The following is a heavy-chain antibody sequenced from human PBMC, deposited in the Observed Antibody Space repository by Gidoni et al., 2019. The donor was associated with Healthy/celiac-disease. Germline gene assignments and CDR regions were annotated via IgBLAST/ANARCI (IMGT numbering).Heavy chain of an antibody. Sequence: QVQLVESGGGVVQTGGYLRLSCAASGLTFSRYGMRWVRQAPGKGLACVAFIRYDGSNKYYADSVKGRFTISRDNSKNTLYLQMNSLRAEDTAVYYCAKDRGYSSSPDYWGQGTLVTVSS. CDR3: AKDRGYSSSPDY. CDR1: GLTFSRYG. J-gene: IGHJ4*02. CDR2: IRYDGSNK. V-gene: IGHV3-30*02. D-gene: IGHD6-6*01.